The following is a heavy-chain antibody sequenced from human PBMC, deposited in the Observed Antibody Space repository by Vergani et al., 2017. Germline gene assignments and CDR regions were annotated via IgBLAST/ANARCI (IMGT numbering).Heavy chain of an antibody. V-gene: IGHV3-30*18. Sequence: QVQLVESGGGVVQPGRSLRLSCAASGFTFSSYGMHWVRQAPGKGLEWVAVISYDGSNKYYADSVKGRFTISSDNSKNMLYLQMNSLRAEDTAVYYCAKDGSYSSSAPKSRIDYWGQGTLVTVSS. CDR2: ISYDGSNK. D-gene: IGHD6-6*01. CDR1: GFTFSSYG. J-gene: IGHJ4*02. CDR3: AKDGSYSSSAPKSRIDY.